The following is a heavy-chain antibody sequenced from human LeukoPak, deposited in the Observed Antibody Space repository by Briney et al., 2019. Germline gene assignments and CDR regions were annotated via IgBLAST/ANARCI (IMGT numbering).Heavy chain of an antibody. CDR3: ATDLGNPSGGSCYGRCWFDP. V-gene: IGHV1-24*01. J-gene: IGHJ5*02. CDR2: FDPQYGES. CDR1: GYTLTQLS. D-gene: IGHD2-15*01. Sequence: ASVKVPCKVSGYTLTQLSMHWVRQASAKGREWVGGFDPQYGESNYAQKFQDRVTMTEDTTTDTAYMELSSLRSEDTAVYYGATDLGNPSGGSCYGRCWFDPWGQGTLVTVSS.